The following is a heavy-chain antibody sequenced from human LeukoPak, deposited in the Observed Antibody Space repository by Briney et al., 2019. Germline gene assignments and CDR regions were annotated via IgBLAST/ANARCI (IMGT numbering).Heavy chain of an antibody. D-gene: IGHD2-8*02. V-gene: IGHV4-59*01. CDR2: IYNSGTT. CDR3: ARAHTGETPNDASAV. J-gene: IGHJ3*01. Sequence: SETLSLTCTVSGGSTNAYLWSWIRQPPGKSLEWIGNIYNSGTTNYNPSLKSRVTISVETSKNLFSLKLSSVTAADTAVYYCARAHTGETPNDASAVWGQGTMVTVSS. CDR1: GGSTNAYL.